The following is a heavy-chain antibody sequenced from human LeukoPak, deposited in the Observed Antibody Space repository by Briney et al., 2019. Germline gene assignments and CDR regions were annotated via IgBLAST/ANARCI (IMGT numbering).Heavy chain of an antibody. CDR2: ISYDGSNK. CDR3: AKRAASGTGAFDI. J-gene: IGHJ3*02. D-gene: IGHD6-13*01. Sequence: GRSLRLSCAASGFTFSSYAMHWVRQAPGKGLEWVAVISYDGSNKYYADSVKGRFTISRDNSKNTLYLQMNSLRAEDTAVYYCAKRAASGTGAFDIWGQGTLVTVSS. V-gene: IGHV3-30-3*02. CDR1: GFTFSSYA.